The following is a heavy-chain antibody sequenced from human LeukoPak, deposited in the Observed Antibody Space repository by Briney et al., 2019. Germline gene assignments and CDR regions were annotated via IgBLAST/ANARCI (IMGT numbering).Heavy chain of an antibody. D-gene: IGHD3-10*01. V-gene: IGHV3-33*01. CDR3: AREIFGSGSYPDY. J-gene: IGHJ4*02. CDR1: GLSFSTYA. CDR2: IWHDASHT. Sequence: GGSLRLFCAVSGLSFSTYAMHWVRQAPGKGLEWVALIWHDASHTFYTDSVKGRFTNSRDNSKNNVYLQMNSLGGEDTAVEYCAREIFGSGSYPDYWGQGTLVTVSS.